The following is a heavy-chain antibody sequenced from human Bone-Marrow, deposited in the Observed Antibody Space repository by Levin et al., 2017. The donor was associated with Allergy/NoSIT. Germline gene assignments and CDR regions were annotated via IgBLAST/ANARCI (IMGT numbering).Heavy chain of an antibody. CDR3: ARDPETDNFWSGYYPNWFDP. V-gene: IGHV1-2*02. CDR2: INPNSGGT. D-gene: IGHD3-3*01. CDR1: GYTFTNFY. J-gene: IGHJ5*02. Sequence: ASVKVSCKASGYTFTNFYINWVRQAPGQGLEWMGCINPNSGGTNYAANFQGRITVTRDTSMSTVYMELTRLRSDDTAVYYCARDPETDNFWSGYYPNWFDPWGQGTLVTVSS.